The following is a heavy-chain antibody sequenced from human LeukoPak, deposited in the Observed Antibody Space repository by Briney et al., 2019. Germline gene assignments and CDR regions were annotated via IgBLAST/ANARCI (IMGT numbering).Heavy chain of an antibody. V-gene: IGHV1-69*05. CDR1: GGTFSSYA. CDR3: AIPGYSSSWYRFDP. Sequence: GASVKVSRKASGGTFSSYAISWVRQAPGQGLEWMGGIIPIFGTANYAQKFQGRVTITTDESTSTAYMELGSLRSEDTAVYYCAIPGYSSSWYRFDPWGQGTLVTVSS. D-gene: IGHD6-13*01. CDR2: IIPIFGTA. J-gene: IGHJ5*02.